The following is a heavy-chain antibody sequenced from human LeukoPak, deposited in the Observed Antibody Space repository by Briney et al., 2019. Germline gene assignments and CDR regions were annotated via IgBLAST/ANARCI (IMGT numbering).Heavy chain of an antibody. J-gene: IGHJ4*02. CDR2: ISYDGSNK. Sequence: PGGSLRFSCAASGFTFSSYAMHWVRQAPGKGLEWVAVISYDGSNKYYADSVKGRFTISRDNSKNTLYLQMNSLRAEDTAVYYCARSYPLDYDFWSGYYSWGQGTLVTVSS. CDR3: ARSYPLDYDFWSGYYS. CDR1: GFTFSSYA. V-gene: IGHV3-30-3*01. D-gene: IGHD3-3*01.